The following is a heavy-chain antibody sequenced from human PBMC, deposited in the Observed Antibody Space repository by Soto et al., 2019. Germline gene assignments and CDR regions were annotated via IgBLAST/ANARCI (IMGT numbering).Heavy chain of an antibody. V-gene: IGHV3-30*03. Sequence: QVRLVESGEGVVQPGRSLRLSCAASGFNFGVFGMHWVRQAPGKGLEWLSVLSYEGSEEYYADSVRGRFTISRDNSKNTLFLQMDSLRVDDTGVYYCALTRRSSLLEVAGPGFEYWGQGTLVTVS. CDR1: GFNFGVFG. CDR3: ALTRRSSLLEVAGPGFEY. J-gene: IGHJ4*02. CDR2: LSYEGSEE. D-gene: IGHD6-19*01.